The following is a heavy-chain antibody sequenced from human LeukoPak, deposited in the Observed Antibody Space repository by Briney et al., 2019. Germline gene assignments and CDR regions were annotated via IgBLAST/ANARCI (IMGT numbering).Heavy chain of an antibody. Sequence: GGSLRLSCAASGFTFSSYWMHWVRRAPGKGLMWVSRINSDGSSTKYADSVKGRFTISRDNAKNTLYLQMDSLRAEDTAVYHCARGLYESSGHTLGLWGQGTLVTVSS. CDR1: GFTFSSYW. CDR2: INSDGSST. V-gene: IGHV3-74*03. CDR3: ARGLYESSGHTLGL. J-gene: IGHJ4*02. D-gene: IGHD3-22*01.